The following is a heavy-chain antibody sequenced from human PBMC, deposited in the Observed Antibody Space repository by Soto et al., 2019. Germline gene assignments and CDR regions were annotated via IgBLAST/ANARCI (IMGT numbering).Heavy chain of an antibody. V-gene: IGHV4-59*08. J-gene: IGHJ6*02. CDR1: GGSITNYY. CDR3: ARPGFGSLHGLVYV. Sequence: QVQLQESGPGLVKPSETLSLTCTVSGGSITNYYCSWFRQPPGKGLEWIGYIQYNGYSAYNLSLQRGVTILMHTPKTMCSFVLESVTDTDTAVYYWARPGFGSLHGLVYVWGQGTTVIVSS. CDR2: IQYNGYS. D-gene: IGHD3-10*01.